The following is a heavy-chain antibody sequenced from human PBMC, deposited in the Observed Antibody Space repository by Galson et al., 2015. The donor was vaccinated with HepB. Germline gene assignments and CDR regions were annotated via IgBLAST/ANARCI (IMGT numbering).Heavy chain of an antibody. V-gene: IGHV3-20*04. J-gene: IGHJ3*02. CDR1: GFIFEDYG. CDR3: ARDFSLASGHDAFDK. D-gene: IGHD2-15*01. CDR2: INWNGDSR. Sequence: SLRLSCAASGFIFEDYGMSWVRQAPGKGLEWVSGINWNGDSRGYADSVTGRFTISSDNSKNSLYLQMNGLRAEDTALYYCARDFSLASGHDAFDKWGQGTMVTVSS.